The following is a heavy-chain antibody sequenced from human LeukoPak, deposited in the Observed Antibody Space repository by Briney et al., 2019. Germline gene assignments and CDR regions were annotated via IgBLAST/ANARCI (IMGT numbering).Heavy chain of an antibody. D-gene: IGHD3-10*01. CDR2: INPNSGGT. Sequence: ASVKVSCKASGYTFTGYYMHWVRQAPGQGLEWMGWINPNSGGTNYAQKFQGWVTMTRDTSISTAYMELSRLRSDDTAVYYCARERYYYGSGSYRYYYYGMDVWGKGTTATVSS. V-gene: IGHV1-2*04. CDR1: GYTFTGYY. J-gene: IGHJ6*04. CDR3: ARERYYYGSGSYRYYYYGMDV.